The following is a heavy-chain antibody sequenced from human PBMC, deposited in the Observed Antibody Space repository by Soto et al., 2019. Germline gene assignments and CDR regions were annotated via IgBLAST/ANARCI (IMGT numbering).Heavy chain of an antibody. CDR3: ANPSYSSSPGYYYYCGMDV. J-gene: IGHJ6*02. CDR1: GFTFSSYG. CDR2: ISYDGSNK. V-gene: IGHV3-30*18. D-gene: IGHD6-6*01. Sequence: QVQLVESGGGVVQPGRSLRLSCAASGFTFSSYGMHWVRQAPGKGLEWVPVISYDGSNKYYADSVKGRFTISRDNSKNTLYLQMNSLRAEDTAVYYCANPSYSSSPGYYYYCGMDVWGQGTTVTVSS.